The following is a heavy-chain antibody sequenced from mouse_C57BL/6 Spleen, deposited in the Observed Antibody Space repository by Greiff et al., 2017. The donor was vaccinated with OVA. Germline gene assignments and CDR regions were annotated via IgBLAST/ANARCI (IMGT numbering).Heavy chain of an antibody. V-gene: IGHV5-9*01. D-gene: IGHD2-3*01. Sequence: DVKLQESGGGLVKPGGSLKLSCAASGFTFSSYTMSWVRQTPEKRLEWVATISGGGGNTYYPDSVKGRFTISRDNAKNTLYLQMSSLRSEDTALYYCARYDGYYGWYFDVWGTGTTVTVSS. CDR2: ISGGGGNT. CDR1: GFTFSSYT. CDR3: ARYDGYYGWYFDV. J-gene: IGHJ1*03.